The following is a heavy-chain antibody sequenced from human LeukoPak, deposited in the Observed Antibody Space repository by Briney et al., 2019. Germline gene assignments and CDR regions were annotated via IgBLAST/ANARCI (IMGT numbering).Heavy chain of an antibody. D-gene: IGHD3-10*01. J-gene: IGHJ4*02. CDR1: GYSISSGYY. CDR3: ARVLDYGSGSYCFDY. V-gene: IGHV4-38-2*02. CDR2: IYYSGST. Sequence: SETLSLTCTVSGYSISSGYYWGWIRQPPGKGLERIGSIYYSGSTYYNPSLKSRVTISVDTSKNQFSLKLSSVTAADTAVYYCARVLDYGSGSYCFDYWGQGTQVTVSS.